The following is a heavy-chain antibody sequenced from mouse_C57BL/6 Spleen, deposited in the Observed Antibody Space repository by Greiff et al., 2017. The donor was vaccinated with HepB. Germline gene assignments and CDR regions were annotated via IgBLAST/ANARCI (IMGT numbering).Heavy chain of an antibody. CDR2: IGSGGST. Sequence: VHLVESGPGLVQPSQSLSITCTVSGFSLTSYGVHWVRQSPGKGLEWLGVIGSGGSTDYNAAFIARLSISKDNSKSQVFFKMNSLQADDTAIYYCARSGGYYDAMDYWGQGTSVTVSS. J-gene: IGHJ4*01. V-gene: IGHV2-2*01. CDR1: GFSLTSYG. CDR3: ARSGGYYDAMDY. D-gene: IGHD2-2*01.